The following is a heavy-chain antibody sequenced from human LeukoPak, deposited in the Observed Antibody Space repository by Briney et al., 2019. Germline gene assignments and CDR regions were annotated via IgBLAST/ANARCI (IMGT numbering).Heavy chain of an antibody. V-gene: IGHV1-46*01. Sequence: ASVKVSCKASGYTFTSYYMHWVRQAPGQGLEWMGIINPSGGSTSYAQKFQGRVTMTRDTSTSTVYMELSSLRSEDTAVYYCARENSGYHYYYYYCMDVWGKGTTVTVSS. D-gene: IGHD5-12*01. CDR1: GYTFTSYY. J-gene: IGHJ6*04. CDR3: ARENSGYHYYYYYCMDV. CDR2: INPSGGST.